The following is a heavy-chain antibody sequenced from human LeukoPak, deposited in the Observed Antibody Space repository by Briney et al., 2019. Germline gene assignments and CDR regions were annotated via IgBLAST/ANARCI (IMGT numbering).Heavy chain of an antibody. CDR1: GFTFSSYA. CDR2: ISYDGSNK. Sequence: GGSPRLSCAASGFTFSSYAMHWVRQAPGKGLEWVAVISYDGSNKYYADSVKGRFTISRDNSKNTLYLQMNSLGAEDTAVYYCAELGITMIGGVWGKGTTVTISS. CDR3: AELGITMIGGV. V-gene: IGHV3-30*04. D-gene: IGHD3-10*02. J-gene: IGHJ6*04.